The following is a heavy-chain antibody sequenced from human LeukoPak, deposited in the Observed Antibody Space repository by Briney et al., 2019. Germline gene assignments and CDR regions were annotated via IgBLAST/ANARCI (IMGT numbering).Heavy chain of an antibody. J-gene: IGHJ6*02. CDR1: GGSISSYY. D-gene: IGHD3-10*01. CDR2: IYTSGST. CDR3: ARDLSSGSYRRMDV. V-gene: IGHV4-4*07. Sequence: SETLSLTCTVSGGSISSYYWSWIRQPAGKGLEWIGRIYTSGSTNYNPSLKSRVTISVDTSKNQFSLKLSSVTAADTAVYYCARDLSSGSYRRMDVWGQGTTVTVPS.